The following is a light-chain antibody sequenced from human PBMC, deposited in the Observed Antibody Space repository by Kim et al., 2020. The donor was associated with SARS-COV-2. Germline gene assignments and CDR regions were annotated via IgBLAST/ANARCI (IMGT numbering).Light chain of an antibody. Sequence: ASVGHRVTISCRASQSIHIWLASFRQEPWKAPRVLMYKASTLESGVPSIFRGSGSWTEFTLTISSLQPDDFATYYCNQYDVHPETFGQGTKVDIK. CDR1: QSIHIW. V-gene: IGKV1-5*03. CDR2: KAS. J-gene: IGKJ1*01. CDR3: NQYDVHPET.